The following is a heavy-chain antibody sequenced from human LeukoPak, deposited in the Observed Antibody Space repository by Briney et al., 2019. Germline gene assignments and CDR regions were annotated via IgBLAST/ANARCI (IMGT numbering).Heavy chain of an antibody. CDR1: GFTFSNYA. V-gene: IGHV3-23*01. D-gene: IGHD2-15*01. CDR2: ISGNSRTT. J-gene: IGHJ4*02. CDR3: AKDYVASCSGGTCYWSDY. Sequence: GGSRRLSCAASGFTFSNYAMTWVRQAPGKGLEWVSAISGNSRTTYYADSVKGRFTISRDNSKNTLYLQMTSLRAEDTAIYYCAKDYVASCSGGTCYWSDYWGQGTLVTVSS.